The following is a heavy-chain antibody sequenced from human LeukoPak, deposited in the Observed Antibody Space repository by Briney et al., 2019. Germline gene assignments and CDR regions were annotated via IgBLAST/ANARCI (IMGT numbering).Heavy chain of an antibody. J-gene: IGHJ5*02. CDR3: ARIGGCSSTSCHVGDWFDP. CDR2: ISAYNGNT. CDR1: GYTFTSYG. V-gene: IGHV1-18*01. D-gene: IGHD2-2*01. Sequence: GASVKVSCKASGYTFTSYGISWVRQAPGQGLEWMGWISAYNGNTNYAQKLQGRVTMTTDTSTSTAYMELRSLRSDDTAVYYCARIGGCSSTSCHVGDWFDPWGQGTLVTVSS.